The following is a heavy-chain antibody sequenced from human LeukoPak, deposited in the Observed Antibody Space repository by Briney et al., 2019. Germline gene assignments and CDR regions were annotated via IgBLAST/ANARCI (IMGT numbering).Heavy chain of an antibody. D-gene: IGHD1-20*01. CDR3: ARIDNWNDGGY. V-gene: IGHV3-23*01. J-gene: IGHJ4*02. CDR1: GFTFRDFA. CDR2: ISRSGEIS. Sequence: GGSLRLSCAASGFTFRDFAMNWVRQAPGKGLEWVSIISRSGEISYHANSVTGRFTISRDNARNTLFLQMNSLRAEDTAVYYCARIDNWNDGGYWGQGTLVTVSS.